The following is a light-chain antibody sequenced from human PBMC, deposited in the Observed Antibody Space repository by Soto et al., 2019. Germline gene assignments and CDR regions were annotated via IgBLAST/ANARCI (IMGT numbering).Light chain of an antibody. CDR3: QQYGSSPNT. Sequence: EIVLTQSPGTLSLSPGERATLSCRASQSVSSSYLAWYQQKPGQAPRLLIYGASTRATGIPDRFSGSGSGKDFTLTINRLEPEDFAVYFCQQYGSSPNTFGQGTKLEIK. V-gene: IGKV3-20*01. J-gene: IGKJ2*01. CDR1: QSVSSSY. CDR2: GAS.